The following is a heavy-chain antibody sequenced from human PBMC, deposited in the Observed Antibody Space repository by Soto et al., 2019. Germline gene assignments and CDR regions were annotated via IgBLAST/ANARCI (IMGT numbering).Heavy chain of an antibody. CDR3: ARDTGYNSGWGS. D-gene: IGHD6-19*01. V-gene: IGHV3-7*04. CDR2: IKKDGSEK. CDR1: GFTFSNYW. Sequence: EVQLVESGGDLVQPGGSLRLSCAASGFTFSNYWMSWVRQAPGKGLEWVANIKKDGSEKYYVGSVRGRFTISRDNAKNSLYLEMSSLRAEDTAVYYCARDTGYNSGWGSWGQGTLVTVSS. J-gene: IGHJ5*02.